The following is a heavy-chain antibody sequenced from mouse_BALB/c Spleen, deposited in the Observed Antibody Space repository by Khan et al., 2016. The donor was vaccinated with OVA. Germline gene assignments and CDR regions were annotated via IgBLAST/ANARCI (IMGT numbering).Heavy chain of an antibody. CDR1: GFTFSDAW. Sequence: EVKLEESGGGLVQPGGSMKLSCAASGFTFSDAWMDWVRQSPEKGLEWVAEIRDKANNHATYYAESMKGRFTISRDDSKSSVYLQMHSLRAEDTGSYSCVSLLWFRREAYFSYWGEGTLVTVSA. CDR3: VSLLWFRREAYFSY. V-gene: IGHV6-6*01. CDR2: IRDKANNHAT. D-gene: IGHD2-2*01. J-gene: IGHJ3*01.